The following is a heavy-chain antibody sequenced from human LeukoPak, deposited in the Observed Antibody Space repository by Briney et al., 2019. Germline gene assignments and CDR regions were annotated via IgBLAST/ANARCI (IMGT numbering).Heavy chain of an antibody. D-gene: IGHD3-22*01. V-gene: IGHV3-21*01. CDR3: ARDTGYYYDSSGYYYNY. Sequence: GGSLRLSCAASGLTFSSYSMNWVRQAPGKELEWVSSISSSSSYIYYADSVKGRFTISRDNAKNSLYLQMNSLRAEDTAVYYCARDTGYYYDSSGYYYNYWGQGTLVTVSS. CDR2: ISSSSSYI. CDR1: GLTFSSYS. J-gene: IGHJ4*02.